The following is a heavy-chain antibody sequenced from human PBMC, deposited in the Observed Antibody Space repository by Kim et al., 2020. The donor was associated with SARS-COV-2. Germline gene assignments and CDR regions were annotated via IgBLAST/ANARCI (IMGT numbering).Heavy chain of an antibody. V-gene: IGHV4-34*01. D-gene: IGHD3-10*01. CDR2: INHSGST. CDR3: ARVRLFTMVRGAPIGMDV. CDR1: GGSFSGYY. J-gene: IGHJ6*02. Sequence: SETLSLTCAVYGGSFSGYYWSWIRQPPGKGLEWIGEINHSGSTNYNPSLKSRVTISVDTSKNQFSLKLSSVTAADTAVYYCARVRLFTMVRGAPIGMDVWGQGTTVTVSS.